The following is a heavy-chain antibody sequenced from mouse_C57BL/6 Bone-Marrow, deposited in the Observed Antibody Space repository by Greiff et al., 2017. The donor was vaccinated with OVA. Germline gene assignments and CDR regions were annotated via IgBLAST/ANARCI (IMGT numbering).Heavy chain of an antibody. Sequence: VHVKQSGPVLVKPGASVKMSCKASGYTFTDYYMNWVKQSHGKSLEWIGVINPYNGGTSYNQKFKGKATLTVDKSSSTAYMELNSLTSEDSAVYYCARWLLFPWGQGTTLTVSS. CDR1: GYTFTDYY. J-gene: IGHJ2*01. CDR2: INPYNGGT. D-gene: IGHD2-3*01. CDR3: ARWLLFP. V-gene: IGHV1-19*01.